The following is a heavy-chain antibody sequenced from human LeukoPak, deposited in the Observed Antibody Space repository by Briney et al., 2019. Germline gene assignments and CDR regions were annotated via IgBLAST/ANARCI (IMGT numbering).Heavy chain of an antibody. D-gene: IGHD3-16*02. J-gene: IGHJ4*02. CDR1: GGSFIGYY. Sequence: SETLSLTCAVYGGSFIGYYWSWIRQPPGKGLEWIGEINHFGSTNYNPSLKSRVTISIDTSKNQFSLKLSSVTAADTAVYYCARATYYDYVWGSYHQAPTTNYFDYWGQGTLVTVSS. V-gene: IGHV4-34*01. CDR2: INHFGST. CDR3: ARATYYDYVWGSYHQAPTTNYFDY.